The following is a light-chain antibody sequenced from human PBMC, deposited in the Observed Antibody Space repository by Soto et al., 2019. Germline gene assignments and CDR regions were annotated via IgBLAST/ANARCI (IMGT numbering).Light chain of an antibody. CDR2: GAS. J-gene: IGKJ4*01. CDR3: QQYNNWPRAT. CDR1: QSGSSN. Sequence: MTQSPATVSVSPWQRATLSWMASQSGSSNLAWYRQKPGQAPRLLMYGASTRATSISDRFSGSGSGTESTLTISSLQSEDVAVYYCQQYNNWPRATFGGGTKV. V-gene: IGKV3-15*01.